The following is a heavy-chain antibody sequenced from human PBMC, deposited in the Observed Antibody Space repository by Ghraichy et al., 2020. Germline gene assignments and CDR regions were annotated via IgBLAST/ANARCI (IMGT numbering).Heavy chain of an antibody. V-gene: IGHV3-74*01. CDR3: VRGYGGNYLDY. CDR2: INSDGSKP. J-gene: IGHJ4*02. CDR1: GFTFSNYW. Sequence: GGSLRLSCAASGFTFSNYWMHWVRQGPGKGLVWVSRINSDGSKPSYADSVKGRFTISRDNAKNTLHLQMNSLRAEDTAVYYCVRGYGGNYLDYWGLGTLVTVSS. D-gene: IGHD4-23*01.